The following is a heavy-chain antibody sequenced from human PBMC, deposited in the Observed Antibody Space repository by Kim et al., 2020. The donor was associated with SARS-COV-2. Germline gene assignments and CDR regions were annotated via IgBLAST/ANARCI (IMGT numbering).Heavy chain of an antibody. CDR3: ATVPPPNSSSWYVIGDHYFDY. V-gene: IGHV1-24*01. CDR1: GYTLTELS. Sequence: ASVKVSCKVSGYTLTELSMHWVRQAPGKGLEWMGGFDPEDGETIYAQKFQGRVTMTEDTSTDTAYMELSSLRSEDTAVYYCATVPPPNSSSWYVIGDHYFDYWGQGTLVTVSS. CDR2: FDPEDGET. J-gene: IGHJ4*02. D-gene: IGHD6-13*01.